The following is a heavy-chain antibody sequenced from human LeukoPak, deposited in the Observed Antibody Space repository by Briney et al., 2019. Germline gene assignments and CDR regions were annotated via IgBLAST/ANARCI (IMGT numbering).Heavy chain of an antibody. CDR1: GYSINSSFY. V-gene: IGHV4-38-2*02. D-gene: IGHD1-1*01. CDR3: ARDVHIYGNAFGV. Sequence: SETLSLTCTVSGYSINSSFYWGWIRQSPAKGPEWIGSIYHSGSAYYNPSLRNRVTISVDTSTNQFSLHLTSVTASDTAMYYCARDVHIYGNAFGVWGQGTMVTVSS. CDR2: IYHSGSA. J-gene: IGHJ3*01.